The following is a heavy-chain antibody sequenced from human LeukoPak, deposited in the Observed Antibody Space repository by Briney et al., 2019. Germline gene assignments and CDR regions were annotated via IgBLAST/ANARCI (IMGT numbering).Heavy chain of an antibody. CDR2: IYTSGST. Sequence: PSETLSLTCTVSGGSISSYYWSWIRQPAGKGLEWIGRIYTSGSTNHNPSLKSRVTMSVDTSKNQFSLKLSSVTAADTDVYYCARVGFGELLGAFDIWGQGTMVTVSS. CDR3: ARVGFGELLGAFDI. CDR1: GGSISSYY. V-gene: IGHV4-4*07. J-gene: IGHJ3*02. D-gene: IGHD3-10*01.